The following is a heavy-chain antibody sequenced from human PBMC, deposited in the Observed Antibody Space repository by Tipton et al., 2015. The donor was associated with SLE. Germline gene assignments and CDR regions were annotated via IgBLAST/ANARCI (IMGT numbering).Heavy chain of an antibody. CDR3: ARGGASVLIRNCYFDY. CDR1: GASISSHY. D-gene: IGHD2-8*01. CDR2: IYNNGNT. Sequence: TLSLTCTVSGASISSHYWNWIRQPPGKGLEWIGNIYNNGNTNYNPSLKSRVTISVDTSRNQFFLNLRSVTAADTAVYFCARGGASVLIRNCYFDYWGQGSLVTVSS. V-gene: IGHV4-59*11. J-gene: IGHJ4*02.